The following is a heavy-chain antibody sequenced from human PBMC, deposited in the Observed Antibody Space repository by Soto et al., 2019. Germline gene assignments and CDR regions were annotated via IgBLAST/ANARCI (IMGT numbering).Heavy chain of an antibody. CDR2: IYYSGST. CDR3: ARGYWHYDDSSL. CDR1: GGSVSSGSYY. D-gene: IGHD3-22*01. V-gene: IGHV4-61*01. Sequence: QVQLQESGPGLVKPSETLSLTCTVSGGSVSSGSYYWRWIRQPPGKGLEWIGYIYYSGSTNYNPSLKSRVTISVDTSKNQFALKLSSVTAADTAVYYCARGYWHYDDSSLWGQGTLVTVSS. J-gene: IGHJ4*02.